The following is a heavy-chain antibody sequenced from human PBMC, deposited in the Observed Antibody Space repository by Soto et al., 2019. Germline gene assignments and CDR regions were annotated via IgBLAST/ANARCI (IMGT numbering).Heavy chain of an antibody. CDR3: ARAGMGGSSWPFDS. CDR2: IYHSGST. J-gene: IGHJ4*02. CDR1: GGSISSSNW. V-gene: IGHV4-4*02. D-gene: IGHD6-13*01. Sequence: QVQLQESGPGLVKPSGTLSLTCAVSGGSISSSNWWSWVRQPPGKGLEWIGEIYHSGSTNYNPSPKGRGPISGAQSQNPFSLKLRPVTAADTAVYYWARAGMGGSSWPFDSWGQGALVTVSS.